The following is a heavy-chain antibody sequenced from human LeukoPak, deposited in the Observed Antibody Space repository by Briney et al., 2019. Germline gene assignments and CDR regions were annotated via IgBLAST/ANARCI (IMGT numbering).Heavy chain of an antibody. CDR2: INPSGGST. D-gene: IGHD1-26*01. J-gene: IGHJ3*02. CDR3: AKSGSLILGAFDI. Sequence: GASVKVSCKASGYTFTSYYMHWVRQAPGQGLEWMGIINPSGGSTSYAQKLQGRVTMTRDTSTSTVYMELSSLRSEDTAVYYCAKSGSLILGAFDIWGQGTMVTVSS. CDR1: GYTFTSYY. V-gene: IGHV1-46*01.